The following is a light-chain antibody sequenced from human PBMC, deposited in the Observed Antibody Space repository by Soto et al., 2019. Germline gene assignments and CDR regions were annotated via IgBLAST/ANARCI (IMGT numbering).Light chain of an antibody. CDR3: SSYTSTTTLI. CDR2: GVS. Sequence: QSALTQPASVSGSPGQSITISCTGTSSDVGDYNYVSWYQQHPGKAPKLLIYGVSNRPSGISSHFSGSKSGNTASLTISGLQAEDEDDYYCSSYTSTTTLIFGGGTKVTVL. V-gene: IGLV2-14*01. J-gene: IGLJ2*01. CDR1: SSDVGDYNY.